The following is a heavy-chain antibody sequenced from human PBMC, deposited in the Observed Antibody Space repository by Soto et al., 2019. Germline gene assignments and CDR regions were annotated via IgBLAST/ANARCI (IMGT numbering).Heavy chain of an antibody. CDR2: ISSSSSTI. D-gene: IGHD5-12*01. J-gene: IGHJ6*02. V-gene: IGHV3-48*02. CDR1: GFTFSSYS. Sequence: HPGGSLRLSCAASGFTFSSYSMNWVRQAPGKGLEWVSYISSSSSTIYYADSVKGRFTISRDNAKNSLYLQMNSLRDEDTAVYYCARGGSGYSGYDTRGYYYGMDVWGQGTTVTVSS. CDR3: ARGGSGYSGYDTRGYYYGMDV.